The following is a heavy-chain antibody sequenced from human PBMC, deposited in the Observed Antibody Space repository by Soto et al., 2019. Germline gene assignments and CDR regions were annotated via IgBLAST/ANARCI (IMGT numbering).Heavy chain of an antibody. CDR3: AKLNQIDFDY. Sequence: GGSLRLSCATSGFTFSSYGMHWVRQAPGKGLEWVAVIWYDGSNKYYADSVKGRFTISRDNSKNTLYLQMNSLRAEDTAVYYCAKLNQIDFDYWGQGTLVTVSS. D-gene: IGHD2-2*01. CDR1: GFTFSSYG. CDR2: IWYDGSNK. V-gene: IGHV3-33*06. J-gene: IGHJ4*02.